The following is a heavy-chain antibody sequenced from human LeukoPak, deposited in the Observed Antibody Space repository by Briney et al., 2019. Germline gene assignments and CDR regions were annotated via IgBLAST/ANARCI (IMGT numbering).Heavy chain of an antibody. CDR2: VKQDGSEK. V-gene: IGHV3-7*01. D-gene: IGHD3-3*01. Sequence: GGSLRLSCAASGFTFSSYWMSWVRQAPGKGLEWVANVKQDGSEKYYVDSVKGRFTISRDNAKNSLYLQMNSLRAEDTAVFYCARDRGGTDDFWSGYYTGYFDYWGQGTLVTVSS. CDR3: ARDRGGTDDFWSGYYTGYFDY. CDR1: GFTFSSYW. J-gene: IGHJ4*02.